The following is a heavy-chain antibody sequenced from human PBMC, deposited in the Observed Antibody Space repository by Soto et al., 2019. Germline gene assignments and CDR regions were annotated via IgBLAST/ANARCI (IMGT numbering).Heavy chain of an antibody. CDR2: ITPIFGPA. D-gene: IGHD3-22*01. V-gene: IGHV1-69*01. Sequence: QVQLVQSGAEVKKPGSSVRVSCKASGGTFSNNAISWVRQAPGQGLEWMGGITPIFGPANYAHKFQGRVTITADESTSTFYMELSSLRSEDTAVYYCARSLDTTGYFNYWGQGTQVTVSS. CDR3: ARSLDTTGYFNY. CDR1: GGTFSNNA. J-gene: IGHJ4*02.